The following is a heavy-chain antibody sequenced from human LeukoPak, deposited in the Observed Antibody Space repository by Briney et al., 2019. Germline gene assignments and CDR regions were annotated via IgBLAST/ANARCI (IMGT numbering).Heavy chain of an antibody. CDR2: IYYSGST. V-gene: IGHV4-59*01. CDR1: GGSISSYS. Sequence: PXETLSLTCTVSGGSISSYSWSWIRQPPGKGLEWIGYIYYSGSTNYNPSLKSRVTISVDMSKNQFSLKLSSVTAADTAVYYCATHPPKVCTGGSCTDYWGQGTLVTVSS. CDR3: ATHPPKVCTGGSCTDY. D-gene: IGHD2-15*01. J-gene: IGHJ4*02.